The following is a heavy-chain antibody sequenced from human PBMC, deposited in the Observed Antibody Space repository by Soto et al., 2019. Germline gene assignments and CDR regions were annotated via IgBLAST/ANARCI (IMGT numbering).Heavy chain of an antibody. Sequence: PGESLKISCKCSGYSFTSYWISWVRQMPGKGLEWMGRIDPSDSYTNYSPSFQGHGTISADKSISTAYLQWSSLKASDTAMYYCARRKYCSGGSCYSSDAFDIWGQGTMVT. CDR3: ARRKYCSGGSCYSSDAFDI. D-gene: IGHD2-15*01. V-gene: IGHV5-10-1*01. J-gene: IGHJ3*02. CDR2: IDPSDSYT. CDR1: GYSFTSYW.